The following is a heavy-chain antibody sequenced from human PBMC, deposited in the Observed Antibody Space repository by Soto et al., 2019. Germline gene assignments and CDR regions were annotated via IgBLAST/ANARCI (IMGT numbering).Heavy chain of an antibody. J-gene: IGHJ3*02. CDR1: GFTFSSYS. CDR3: SRTWARGVIITRHDAFDI. V-gene: IGHV3-48*01. Sequence: GSLRLSCAASGFTFSSYSMNWVRQAPGKGLEWVSYISSSSSTIYYADSVKGRFTISRDNAKNSLYLQMNSLRAEDTAVYYCSRTWARGVIITRHDAFDIWGQGTMVTVSS. D-gene: IGHD3-10*01. CDR2: ISSSSSTI.